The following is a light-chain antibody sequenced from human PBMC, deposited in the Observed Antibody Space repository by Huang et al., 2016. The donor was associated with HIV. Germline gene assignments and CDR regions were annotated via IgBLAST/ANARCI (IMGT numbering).Light chain of an antibody. CDR1: QSLLHRNGYNS. V-gene: IGKV2-28*01. Sequence: IVMTQSPLSLPVTPVEPAFISCISSQSLLHRNGYNSWDWYLQKPGQSPQLLIYLGSNRACGVPDRCSGSGSGTDFTLKISRVEAEDVGNDFCKQAIQIPTFGPGTKVDIK. CDR3: KQAIQIPT. CDR2: LGS. J-gene: IGKJ3*01.